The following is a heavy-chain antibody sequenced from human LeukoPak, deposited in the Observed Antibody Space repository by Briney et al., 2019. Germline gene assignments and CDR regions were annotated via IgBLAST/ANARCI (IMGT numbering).Heavy chain of an antibody. CDR3: ATWNSDWEFAY. V-gene: IGHV3-7*05. Sequence: GGSLRLSCEASGFTFSAYAMTWVRQAPGKGLEWVAHIKEDGSDKYYVDSVTGRFTISRDNTENSLYLQMSSLRAEDTAVYYCATWNSDWEFAYWGQGTLVSVSS. D-gene: IGHD1/OR15-1a*01. CDR1: GFTFSAYA. J-gene: IGHJ4*02. CDR2: IKEDGSDK.